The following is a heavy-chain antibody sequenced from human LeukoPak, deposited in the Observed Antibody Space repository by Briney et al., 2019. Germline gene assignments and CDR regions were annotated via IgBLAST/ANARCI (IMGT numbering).Heavy chain of an antibody. D-gene: IGHD1-26*01. CDR3: AREGGSYPDAFDI. Sequence: GGSLRLSCADSGFTFSSYAMSWVRQAPGKGLEWVSAISGSGGSTYYADSVKGRFTISRHNSKNTLYLQMNSLRAEDTAVYYCAREGGSYPDAFDIWGQGTMVTVSS. J-gene: IGHJ3*02. CDR1: GFTFSSYA. CDR2: ISGSGGST. V-gene: IGHV3-23*01.